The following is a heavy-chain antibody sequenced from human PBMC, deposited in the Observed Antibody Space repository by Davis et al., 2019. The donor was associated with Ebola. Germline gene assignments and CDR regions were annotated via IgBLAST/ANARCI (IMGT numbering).Heavy chain of an antibody. J-gene: IGHJ6*02. CDR3: ARQYDIPPHTLYYYYGMDV. V-gene: IGHV3-23*01. CDR1: GFTFSSYA. Sequence: PGGSLRLSCAASGFTFSSYAMSWVRQAPGKGLEWVSTISGSGGSTYYADSVKGRFTISRDNSKNTLYLQMNSLRAEDTAVYYCARQYDIPPHTLYYYYGMDVWGQGTTVTVSS. CDR2: ISGSGGST. D-gene: IGHD3-9*01.